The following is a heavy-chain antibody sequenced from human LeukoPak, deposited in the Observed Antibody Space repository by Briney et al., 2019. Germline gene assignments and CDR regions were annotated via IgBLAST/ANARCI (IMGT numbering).Heavy chain of an antibody. CDR2: IWYDGSNK. CDR1: GFTFSSYG. Sequence: GGSLRLSCAASGFTFSSYGMHWVRQAPGKGLEWVAVIWYDGSNKYYADSVKGRFTISRDNSKNTLYLQMNSLRAEDTAVYYCARERSMVLPLVRPGDAFDIWGQGTMVTVSS. J-gene: IGHJ3*02. V-gene: IGHV3-33*01. CDR3: ARERSMVLPLVRPGDAFDI. D-gene: IGHD3-10*01.